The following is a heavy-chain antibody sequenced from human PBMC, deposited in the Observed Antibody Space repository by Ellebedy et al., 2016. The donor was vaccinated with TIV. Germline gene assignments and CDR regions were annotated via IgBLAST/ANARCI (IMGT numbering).Heavy chain of an antibody. CDR3: ARGDMITFGGAIAVDY. Sequence: PGGSLRLSCAASGFTFSSYGMHWVRQAPGKGLEPVAVIWFDGSNKYYADSVKGRFTVSRDNSKNTLFLQMNSLRAEDTAVYYCARGDMITFGGAIAVDYWGQGTLVTVSS. D-gene: IGHD3-16*01. CDR2: IWFDGSNK. V-gene: IGHV3-33*01. J-gene: IGHJ4*02. CDR1: GFTFSSYG.